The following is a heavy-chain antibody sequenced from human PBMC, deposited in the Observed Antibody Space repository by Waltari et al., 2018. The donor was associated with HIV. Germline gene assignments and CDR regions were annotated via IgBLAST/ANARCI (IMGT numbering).Heavy chain of an antibody. CDR3: ARDRVRFLEWLLRYGMDV. D-gene: IGHD3-3*01. CDR1: GFTFSSYS. J-gene: IGHJ6*02. V-gene: IGHV3-21*01. Sequence: EVQLVESGGGLVKPGGSLRLSCAASGFTFSSYSMNWVRQAPGKGLGWVSSISIGSSYIYYADSVKGRFTISRDNARNSLYLQMNSLRAEDTAVYYCARDRVRFLEWLLRYGMDVWGQGTTVTVSS. CDR2: ISIGSSYI.